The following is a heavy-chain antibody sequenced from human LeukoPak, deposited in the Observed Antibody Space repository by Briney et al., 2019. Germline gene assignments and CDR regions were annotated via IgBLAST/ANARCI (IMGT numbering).Heavy chain of an antibody. Sequence: GGSLRLSCAGSGFSFSEYYISWIRQAPGKGLEWISYISGSGNTIYYVDSVKGRFTISRDNAKSSLYLQMNSLRAEDTAVYYCARGDYFDSSGTFDYWGQGTLVTVSS. CDR2: ISGSGNTI. CDR1: GFSFSEYY. D-gene: IGHD3-22*01. J-gene: IGHJ4*02. V-gene: IGHV3-11*04. CDR3: ARGDYFDSSGTFDY.